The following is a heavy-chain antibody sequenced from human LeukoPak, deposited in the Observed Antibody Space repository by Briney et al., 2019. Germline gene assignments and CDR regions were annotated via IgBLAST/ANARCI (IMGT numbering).Heavy chain of an antibody. CDR3: ARHGSFTSEDWFDP. J-gene: IGHJ5*02. CDR2: IIPVLGIA. Sequence: SVKVSCKASGGTFSSYAISWVRQAPGQGLEWMGRIIPVLGIANYAQKFQGRVTITADKSTSTAYMELSSLRSEDTAVYYCARHGSFTSEDWFDPWGQGTLVTVSS. CDR1: GGTFSSYA. V-gene: IGHV1-69*04. D-gene: IGHD1-26*01.